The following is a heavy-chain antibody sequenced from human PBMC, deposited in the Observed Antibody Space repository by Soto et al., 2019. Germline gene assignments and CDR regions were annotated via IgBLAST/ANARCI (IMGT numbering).Heavy chain of an antibody. D-gene: IGHD3-10*01. CDR3: AREGRSAAPQAGFDL. CDR2: IFYIGTT. Sequence: SETLSLTCTVSGNSISTGAYYWSWLRQHPVKGLEWIGHIFYIGTTHYSPSLESRVTISVDTSKNQFSLKLTSVTVADTAVYYCAREGRSAAPQAGFDLWGQGSLVTVSS. CDR1: GNSISTGAYY. J-gene: IGHJ4*02. V-gene: IGHV4-31*03.